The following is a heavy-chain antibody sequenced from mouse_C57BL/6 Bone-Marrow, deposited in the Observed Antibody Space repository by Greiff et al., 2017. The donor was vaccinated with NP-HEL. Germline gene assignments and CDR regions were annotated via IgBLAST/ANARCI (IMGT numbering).Heavy chain of an antibody. CDR1: GFTFSSYG. CDR3: ARDYYGSSYGGY. V-gene: IGHV5-6*01. J-gene: IGHJ2*01. D-gene: IGHD1-1*01. Sequence: EVQRVESAGDLVKPGGSLKLSCAASGFTFSSYGMSWVRQTPDKRLEWVATISSGGSYTYYPDSVKGRFTISRDNAKNTLYLQMSSLKSEDTAMYYCARDYYGSSYGGYWGQGTTLTVSS. CDR2: ISSGGSYT.